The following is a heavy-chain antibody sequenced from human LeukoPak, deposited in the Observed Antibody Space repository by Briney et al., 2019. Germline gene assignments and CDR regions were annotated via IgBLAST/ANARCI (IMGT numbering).Heavy chain of an antibody. V-gene: IGHV3-21*01. Sequence: GGSLRLSCAASGLTFSTYNMNWVRQAPGKGLEWVSSISSSSNYIYYADSVKGRFTISRDNAKNSLYLQMNSLRAEDTDVYYCARDVGASAPDAFDIWGQGTMVTVSS. D-gene: IGHD1-26*01. CDR2: ISSSSNYI. CDR1: GLTFSTYN. J-gene: IGHJ3*02. CDR3: ARDVGASAPDAFDI.